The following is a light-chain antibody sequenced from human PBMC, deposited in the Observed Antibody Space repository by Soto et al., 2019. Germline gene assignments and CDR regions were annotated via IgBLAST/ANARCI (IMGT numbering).Light chain of an antibody. J-gene: IGLJ2*01. CDR3: SSYTRTKTLL. CDR1: SSDAGGYNY. CDR2: EVT. V-gene: IGLV2-14*01. Sequence: QSALTQPASVSGSPGQSITISCTGTSSDAGGYNYVSWYQQHSGKAPKLMIYEVTNRPSGVSNRFSGSKSGNTASLTISGLQAEDEAEYYCSSYTRTKTLLFGGGTKVTVL.